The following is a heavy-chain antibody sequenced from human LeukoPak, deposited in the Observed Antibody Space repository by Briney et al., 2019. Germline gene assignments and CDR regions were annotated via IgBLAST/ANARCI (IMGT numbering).Heavy chain of an antibody. CDR3: ASRPNWDFNS. CDR2: IYYSGST. J-gene: IGHJ4*02. V-gene: IGHV4-30-4*01. CDR1: GGSISSGDYY. Sequence: SETLSLTCTVSGGSISSGDYYWSWIRQPPGKGLEWIGYIYYSGSTYYNPSLKSRVTISVDTSKNQFSLKLSSVTAADTAVDYCASRPNWDFNSWGQETLSTASS. D-gene: IGHD7-27*01.